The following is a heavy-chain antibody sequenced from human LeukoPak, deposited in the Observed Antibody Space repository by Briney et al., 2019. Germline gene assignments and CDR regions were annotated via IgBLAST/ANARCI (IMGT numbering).Heavy chain of an antibody. J-gene: IGHJ4*02. V-gene: IGHV3-48*01. Sequence: PGGSLRLSCAASGFTFSSYSMNWVRQAPGKGLEWVSYISSSSGTINYADSVKGRPTISGDNARNSLYLQMNSLRAEDTAVYYWARDNNYAFDYGGRGTLSTVSS. D-gene: IGHD5-18*01. CDR2: ISSSSGTI. CDR1: GFTFSSYS. CDR3: ARDNNYAFDY.